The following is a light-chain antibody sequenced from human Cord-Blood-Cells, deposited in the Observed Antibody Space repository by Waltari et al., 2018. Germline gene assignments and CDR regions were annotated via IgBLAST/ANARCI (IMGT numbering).Light chain of an antibody. CDR2: DAS. CDR3: QQRSNWPPT. J-gene: IGKJ2*01. Sequence: EIVLTQSPATLSLSPGESATLSCSASQSVSSYLAWYQQKPGQAPRLLIYDASNSATGIPARFSGSGSGTDFTLTISSLEPEDFAVYYCQQRSNWPPTFGQGTKLEIK. CDR1: QSVSSY. V-gene: IGKV3-11*01.